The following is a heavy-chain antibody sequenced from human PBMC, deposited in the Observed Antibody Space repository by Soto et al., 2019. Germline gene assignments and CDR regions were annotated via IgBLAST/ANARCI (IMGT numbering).Heavy chain of an antibody. Sequence: ASVKVSCKVSGYTLTELSMRWVRQAPGKGLEWMGGFDPEDGETIYAQKFQGRVTMTEDTSTDTAYMGLSSLRSEDTAVYYCATAPPGVGAIDAFVIWGPGTMVTVSS. CDR2: FDPEDGET. CDR3: ATAPPGVGAIDAFVI. D-gene: IGHD1-26*01. V-gene: IGHV1-24*01. J-gene: IGHJ3*02. CDR1: GYTLTELS.